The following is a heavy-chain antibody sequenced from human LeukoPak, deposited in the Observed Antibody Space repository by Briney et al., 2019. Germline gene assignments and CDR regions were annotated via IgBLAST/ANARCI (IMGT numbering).Heavy chain of an antibody. CDR3: ARRYGSGSYYTNIRRGNWFDP. Sequence: SETLSLTCAVYGGSFSGYYWSWIRQPPGKGLEWIGEINHSGSTNYNPSLKSRVTISVDTSKNQFSLKLSSVTAADTAVYYCARRYGSGSYYTNIRRGNWFDPWGQGTLVTVSS. CDR2: INHSGST. D-gene: IGHD3-10*01. V-gene: IGHV4-34*01. CDR1: GGSFSGYY. J-gene: IGHJ5*02.